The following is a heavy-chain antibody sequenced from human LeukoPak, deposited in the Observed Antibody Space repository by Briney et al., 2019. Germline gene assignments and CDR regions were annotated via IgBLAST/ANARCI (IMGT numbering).Heavy chain of an antibody. V-gene: IGHV3-48*03. J-gene: IGHJ4*02. Sequence: GGSLRLSCAASGFTFSSYEMNWVRQAPGKGLEWVSYISSSGSTIYYADSVKGRFTISRDNAKNSLYLQMNSLRAEDTAVYYCAIIYDSSGYDDYWGQGTLVTVSS. CDR1: GFTFSSYE. CDR2: ISSSGSTI. D-gene: IGHD3-22*01. CDR3: AIIYDSSGYDDY.